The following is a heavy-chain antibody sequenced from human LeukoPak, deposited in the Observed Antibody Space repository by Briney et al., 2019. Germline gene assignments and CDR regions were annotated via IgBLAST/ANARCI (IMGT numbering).Heavy chain of an antibody. D-gene: IGHD2-15*01. Sequence: SETLSLTCTVSGGSISSYYWGWIRQPPGKGLEWIGSIYYSGSTYYNPSLKSRVTISVDTSKNHFSLKLSSVTAADTAVYYCARAVVVAATGGVTAFDIWGQGTMVTVSS. CDR2: IYYSGST. CDR3: ARAVVVAATGGVTAFDI. J-gene: IGHJ3*02. CDR1: GGSISSYY. V-gene: IGHV4-39*07.